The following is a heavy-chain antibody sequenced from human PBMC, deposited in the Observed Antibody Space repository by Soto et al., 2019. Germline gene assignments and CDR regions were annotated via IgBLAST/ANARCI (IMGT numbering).Heavy chain of an antibody. D-gene: IGHD3-10*01. CDR2: IYYSGST. Sequence: QVQLQESGPGLVKPSQTLSLTCTVSGGSISSGGYYWSWIRQHPGKGLEWIGYIYYSGSTYYNPSLESRVTISVDTSKNQCSLKLSSVTAADTAVYYCARGMGSGSYDLGYWGQGTLVTVSS. V-gene: IGHV4-31*03. CDR3: ARGMGSGSYDLGY. J-gene: IGHJ4*02. CDR1: GGSISSGGYY.